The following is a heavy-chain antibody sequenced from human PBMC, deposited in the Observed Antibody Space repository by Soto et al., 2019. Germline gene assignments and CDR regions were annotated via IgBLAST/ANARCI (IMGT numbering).Heavy chain of an antibody. CDR2: IKPDGGET. D-gene: IGHD4-17*01. J-gene: IGHJ4*02. V-gene: IGHV3-7*05. CDR3: ARDRVYGWDY. Sequence: EVQLVESGGGLVQHGGSLRLSCAASGFTFSSSWMSWVRQAPGKGPEWVANIKPDGGETYYVDSVKGRFTISRDNAKNSLYLQMNSLRVEDTAVYYCARDRVYGWDYWGQGTLVTVSS. CDR1: GFTFSSSW.